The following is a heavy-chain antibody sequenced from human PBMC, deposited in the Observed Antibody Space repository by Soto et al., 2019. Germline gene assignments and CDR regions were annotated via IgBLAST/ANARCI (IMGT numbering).Heavy chain of an antibody. V-gene: IGHV1-2*02. CDR3: GRGRSGQIVVFY. Sequence: ASVKVSCKASGYTFTGHYIRWVRQAPEQGPEWMGEIGPESGATRYAQRFQGRVTMTRDMSITTVYMELNNLSPDDTAVYYCGRGRSGQIVVFYWGQGTPVTVSS. CDR2: IGPESGAT. D-gene: IGHD1-26*01. J-gene: IGHJ4*02. CDR1: GYTFTGHY.